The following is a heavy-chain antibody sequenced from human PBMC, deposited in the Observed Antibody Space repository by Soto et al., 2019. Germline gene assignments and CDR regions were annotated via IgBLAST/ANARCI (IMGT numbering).Heavy chain of an antibody. CDR1: GGSISSSNW. CDR3: ARAAMGGSSWPFDY. J-gene: IGHJ4*02. V-gene: IGHV4-4*02. Sequence: QVQLQESGPGLVKPSGTLSLTCAVSGGSISSSNWWSWVRQPPGKGLEWIGEIYHSGSTNYNPSLQSGVTIXVXKPXNQFSLELSSVTAADTAVYYCARAAMGGSSWPFDYWGQGTLVTVSS. D-gene: IGHD6-13*01. CDR2: IYHSGST.